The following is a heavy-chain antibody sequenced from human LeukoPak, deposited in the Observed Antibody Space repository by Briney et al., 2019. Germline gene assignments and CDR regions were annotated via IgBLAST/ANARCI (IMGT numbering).Heavy chain of an antibody. D-gene: IGHD3-10*01. J-gene: IGHJ4*02. Sequence: SVKVSCKASGFTFTSSAMRWVRQARGQRLEWIGWIVVGSGNTNYAQKFQERVTITRDMSTSTAYMELSSLRSEDTAVYYCAAEAGSGSYPYPPDYWGQGTLVTVSS. CDR3: AAEAGSGSYPYPPDY. CDR2: IVVGSGNT. V-gene: IGHV1-58*02. CDR1: GFTFTSSA.